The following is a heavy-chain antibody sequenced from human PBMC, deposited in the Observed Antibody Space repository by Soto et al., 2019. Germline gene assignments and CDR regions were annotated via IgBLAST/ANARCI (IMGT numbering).Heavy chain of an antibody. J-gene: IGHJ4*02. D-gene: IGHD3-16*01. CDR3: TKSADSAGGGVDF. CDR2: ISPGGDRI. V-gene: IGHV3-48*02. CDR1: GFMFDSYA. Sequence: EVQLVESGGGLVQPGGSLRLSCVASGFMFDSYAMNWVRQAPGKGLEWVSYISPGGDRIYYAESLKGRITISRDNARNSLSLQMNSLGDEDTAVYYCTKSADSAGGGVDFWCQGTLFTVSS.